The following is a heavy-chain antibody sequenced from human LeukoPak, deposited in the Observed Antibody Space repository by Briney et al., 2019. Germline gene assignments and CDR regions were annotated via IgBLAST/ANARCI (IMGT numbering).Heavy chain of an antibody. CDR3: ARVLRYCSGGNCYSGGLGYMDV. CDR2: INSGGTTM. J-gene: IGHJ6*03. CDR1: GFAFISSE. Sequence: PGGSLRLSCAASGFAFISSEMNLVRQAPGKGLEWVSHINSGGTTMYNADAVKGRFTISRDNAKNSLFLQMNSLRAEDTAVYYCARVLRYCSGGNCYSGGLGYMDVWGKGTTVTISS. V-gene: IGHV3-48*03. D-gene: IGHD2-15*01.